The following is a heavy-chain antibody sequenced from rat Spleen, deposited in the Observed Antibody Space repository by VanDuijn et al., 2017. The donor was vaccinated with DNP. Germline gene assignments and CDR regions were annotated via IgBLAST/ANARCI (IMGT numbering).Heavy chain of an antibody. CDR3: ARLEYYSSWPGFDY. CDR2: ISTGGGNT. V-gene: IGHV5S13*01. J-gene: IGHJ2*01. CDR1: GFTFSNYG. D-gene: IGHD1-2*01. Sequence: EVQLVESGGGLVQPGRSLKLSCAASGFTFSNYGMAWVRQAPTKGLEWVASISTGGGNTYYRDSVKGRFTISRDNAKNTQYLQMDSLRSEDTATYYCARLEYYSSWPGFDYWGQGVMVTVSS.